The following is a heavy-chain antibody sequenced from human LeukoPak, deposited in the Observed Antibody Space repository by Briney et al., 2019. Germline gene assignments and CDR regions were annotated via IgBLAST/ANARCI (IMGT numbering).Heavy chain of an antibody. CDR3: ARDYDFWSGYPKDDWYFDL. CDR1: GGTFSNYA. CDR2: IIPIFGTA. D-gene: IGHD3-3*01. J-gene: IGHJ2*01. Sequence: SVKVSCKASGGTFSNYAINWVRQAPGQGLEWMGGIIPIFGTANFAQKFQGRVTITTDESTSTAYMELSRLRSEDTAVYYCARDYDFWSGYPKDDWYFDLWGRGTLVTVSS. V-gene: IGHV1-69*05.